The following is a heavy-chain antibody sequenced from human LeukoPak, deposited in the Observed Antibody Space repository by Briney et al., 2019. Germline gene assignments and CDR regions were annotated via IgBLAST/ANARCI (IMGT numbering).Heavy chain of an antibody. CDR2: ISSSSSYI. D-gene: IGHD1-26*01. J-gene: IGHJ4*02. Sequence: GGSLRLSCAASGFTFSSYSMNWVRQAPGKRLEWVSSISSSSSYIYYADSVKGRFTISRDNAKNSLYLQMNSLRAEDTAVYYCASGSGSYFYWGQGTLVTVSS. V-gene: IGHV3-21*01. CDR1: GFTFSSYS. CDR3: ASGSGSYFY.